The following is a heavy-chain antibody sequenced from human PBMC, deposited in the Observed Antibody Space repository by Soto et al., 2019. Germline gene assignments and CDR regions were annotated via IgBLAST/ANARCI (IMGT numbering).Heavy chain of an antibody. Sequence: QVQLVQSGAEVKKPGASVKVSCKASGYTFTSYGISWVRQAPGQGLEWMGWISTYNGNTNYAQKLQGRGPMTTDTSTSTAYTEPRSLKADDTAVDYCASVESTYDYWGQGTLVTVSS. CDR3: ASVESTYDY. V-gene: IGHV1-18*01. J-gene: IGHJ4*02. CDR1: GYTFTSYG. CDR2: ISTYNGNT.